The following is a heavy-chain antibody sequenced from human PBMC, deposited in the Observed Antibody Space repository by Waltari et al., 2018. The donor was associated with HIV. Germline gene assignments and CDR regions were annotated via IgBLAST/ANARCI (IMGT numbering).Heavy chain of an antibody. D-gene: IGHD1-20*01. CDR3: TRDLARYNWNDIPLDY. V-gene: IGHV3-74*01. J-gene: IGHJ4*02. CDR1: GFPFSSYR. Sequence: EVQLVESGGGLLQPGGSLRLSCAASGFPFSSYRMHWARQDPGKGLVWVSRISSDGTTTRYANSVKGRFTISRDNAKNTLYLQMNSLRAEDTAVYDCTRDLARYNWNDIPLDYWGQGALVTVSS. CDR2: ISSDGTTT.